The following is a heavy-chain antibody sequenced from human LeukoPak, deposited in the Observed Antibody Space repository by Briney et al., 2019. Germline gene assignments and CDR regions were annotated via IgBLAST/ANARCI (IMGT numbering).Heavy chain of an antibody. CDR3: ARSHPIVVVVAASYYYGMDV. CDR2: INPNSGGT. J-gene: IGHJ6*02. D-gene: IGHD2-15*01. CDR1: GYTFTGYY. V-gene: IGHV1-2*02. Sequence: ASVKVSCKASGYTFTGYYMHWLRQAPGQGLEWMGWINPNSGGTNYAQKFQGRVTMTRDTSISTAYMELSRLRSDDTAVYYCARSHPIVVVVAASYYYGMDVWGQGITVTVSS.